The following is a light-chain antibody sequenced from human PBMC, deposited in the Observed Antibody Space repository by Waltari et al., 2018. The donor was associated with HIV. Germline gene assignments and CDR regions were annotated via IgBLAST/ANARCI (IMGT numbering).Light chain of an antibody. CDR1: TSNIGLSSD. CDR2: DNN. V-gene: IGLV1-40*01. J-gene: IGLJ3*02. CDR3: QSYDIDLNGFWV. Sequence: QSVLTQPPSVSGAPGQRVTISCPGSTSNIGLSSDVPWYQRFPGTAPKLLIYDNNHRPAGVPDRFSASKSGTSASLAITGLQAEDEADYYCQSYDIDLNGFWVFGGGTKLTVL.